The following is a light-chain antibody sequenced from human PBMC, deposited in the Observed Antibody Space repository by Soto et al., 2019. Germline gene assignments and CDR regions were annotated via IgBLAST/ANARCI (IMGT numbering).Light chain of an antibody. CDR3: SPYTSSSTPYV. J-gene: IGLJ1*01. V-gene: IGLV2-14*01. CDR2: EVS. CDR1: SSDVGGYNY. Sequence: QSVLTQPASVSGSPGQSITISCTGTSSDVGGYNYVSWYQQHPGKAPKLMIYEVSNRPSGVSNRFSGSKSGNTASLTISGLQAEDEADYYCSPYTSSSTPYVFGTG.